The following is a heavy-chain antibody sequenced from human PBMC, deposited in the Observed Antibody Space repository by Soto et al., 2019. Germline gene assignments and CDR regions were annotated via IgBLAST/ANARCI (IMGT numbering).Heavy chain of an antibody. V-gene: IGHV1-18*01. Sequence: GASVKVSCKASGYTFTSYGISWVRQAPGQGLEWMGWISAYNGNTNYAQKLQGRVTMTTDTSTSTAYMELRSLRSDDTAVYYCARDTYYDYVCGSYRPYYFDHWGQGTLVTVSS. J-gene: IGHJ4*02. D-gene: IGHD3-16*02. CDR3: ARDTYYDYVCGSYRPYYFDH. CDR2: ISAYNGNT. CDR1: GYTFTSYG.